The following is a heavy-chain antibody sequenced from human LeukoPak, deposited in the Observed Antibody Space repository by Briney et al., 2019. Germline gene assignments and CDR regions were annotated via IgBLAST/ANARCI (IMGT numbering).Heavy chain of an antibody. J-gene: IGHJ6*03. CDR3: ARRARDCSRTSCFNYYYYTDV. CDR2: LNPNNGKT. D-gene: IGHD2-2*01. Sequence: ASVKVSCKASGYTLTNYDINWVRQATGQGFEWMGWLNPNNGKTGYAQKFQGRVTITRDTSISTAYMELSSLRSEDTAVYYCARRARDCSRTSCFNYYYYTDVWGKGTTVTVSS. CDR1: GYTLTNYD. V-gene: IGHV1-8*03.